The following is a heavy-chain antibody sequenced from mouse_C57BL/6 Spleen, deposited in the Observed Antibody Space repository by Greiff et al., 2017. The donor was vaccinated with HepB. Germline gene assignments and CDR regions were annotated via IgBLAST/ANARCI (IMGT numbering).Heavy chain of an antibody. V-gene: IGHV2-2*01. CDR1: GFSLTSYG. D-gene: IGHD4-1*01. Sequence: QVQLKESGPGLVQPSQSLSITCTVSGFSLTSYGVHWVRQSPGKGLEWLGVIWSGGSTDYNAAFISRLSISKDNSKSQVFFKKNSLQADDTAIYYCARSPSLGQGFDYWGQGTTLTVSS. CDR3: ARSPSLGQGFDY. CDR2: IWSGGST. J-gene: IGHJ2*01.